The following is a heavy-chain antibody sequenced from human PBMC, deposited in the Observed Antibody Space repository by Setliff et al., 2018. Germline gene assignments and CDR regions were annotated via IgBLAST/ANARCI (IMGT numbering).Heavy chain of an antibody. Sequence: SSETLSLTCNVSGDSISSTYHWGWIRQSPGKGLEWIGTIYHSGNTYYNPSLNSRLTISVDTSKNQFSLKLSSVTAADTAVYYCARDLRNRGGHYFDYWGQGTLVTVSS. V-gene: IGHV4-38-2*02. J-gene: IGHJ4*02. CDR3: ARDLRNRGGHYFDY. CDR1: GDSISSTYH. CDR2: IYHSGNT. D-gene: IGHD3-16*01.